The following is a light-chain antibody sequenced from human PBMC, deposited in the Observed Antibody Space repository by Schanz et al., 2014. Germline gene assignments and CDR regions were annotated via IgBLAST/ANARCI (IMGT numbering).Light chain of an antibody. CDR3: QQYNNWPPWT. J-gene: IGKJ1*01. CDR2: DAS. Sequence: EVVLTQSPATLSLSPGERATLSCRASQSVSSSYLAWYQQKPGQAPSLLIYDASNRATGIPARFSGSGSGTEFTLTISSLQSEDFAVYYCQQYNNWPPWTFGQGTKVEIK. CDR1: QSVSSSY. V-gene: IGKV3-11*01.